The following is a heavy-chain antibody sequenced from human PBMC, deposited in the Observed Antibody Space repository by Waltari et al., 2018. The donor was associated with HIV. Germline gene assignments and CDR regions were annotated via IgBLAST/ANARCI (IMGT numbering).Heavy chain of an antibody. CDR2: IKQDGREK. J-gene: IGHJ3*02. D-gene: IGHD2-8*01. CDR3: ARMGLMVYAIGAFDI. Sequence: EVQLEESGGGLVQPGGSLRLSCAVSGFTFRSYWMSWVRQAPGKGLEGVANIKQDGREKHYVDSVKGRFTISRDNAKKSLYLQMNSLRAEDTAVYYCARMGLMVYAIGAFDIWGQGTMVTVSS. V-gene: IGHV3-7*01. CDR1: GFTFRSYW.